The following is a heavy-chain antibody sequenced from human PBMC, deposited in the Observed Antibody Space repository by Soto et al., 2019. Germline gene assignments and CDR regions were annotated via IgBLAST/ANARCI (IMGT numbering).Heavy chain of an antibody. CDR3: AKVGPPALGILGWYFDL. Sequence: GGSLRLSCAASGFTFSSYAMSWVRQAPGKGLEWVSAISGSGGSTYYADSVKGRFTISRDNSKNTLYLQMNSLRAEDTAVYYCAKVGPPALGILGWYFDLWGRGTLVTVSS. V-gene: IGHV3-23*01. J-gene: IGHJ2*01. D-gene: IGHD7-27*01. CDR2: ISGSGGST. CDR1: GFTFSSYA.